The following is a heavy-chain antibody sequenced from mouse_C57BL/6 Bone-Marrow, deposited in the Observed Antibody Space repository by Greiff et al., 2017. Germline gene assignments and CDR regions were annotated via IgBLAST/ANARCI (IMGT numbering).Heavy chain of an antibody. Sequence: QVQLVESGPGLVAPSQSLSITCTVSGFSFPCYGVDWVRQPPGKGLEWLGVIWGSGSTNYNSALMSRLSISKDNSKSQVFLKMNSQQTDDTAMYYCAKQCNFYYCAMDYEGQGTSVTVSS. V-gene: IGHV2-9*01. CDR3: AKQCNFYYCAMDY. CDR1: GFSFPCYG. D-gene: IGHD2-1*01. CDR2: IWGSGST. J-gene: IGHJ4*01.